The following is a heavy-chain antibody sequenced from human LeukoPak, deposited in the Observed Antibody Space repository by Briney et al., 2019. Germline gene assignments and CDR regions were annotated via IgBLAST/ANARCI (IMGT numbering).Heavy chain of an antibody. CDR3: ARQFKNHDYYDTSAWAYYMDV. J-gene: IGHJ6*03. CDR2: INHSGST. V-gene: IGHV4-34*01. Sequence: SETLSLTCAVYGGSFSGYYWSWIRQPPGKGLEWIGEINHSGSTNYNPSLKSRVTISVDTSKNQFSLKLSSVTAADTAVHYCARQFKNHDYYDTSAWAYYMDVWGKGTTVTISS. CDR1: GGSFSGYY. D-gene: IGHD3-22*01.